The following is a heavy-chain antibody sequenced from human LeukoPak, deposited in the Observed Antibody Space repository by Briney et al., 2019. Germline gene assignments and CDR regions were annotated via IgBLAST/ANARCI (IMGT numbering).Heavy chain of an antibody. CDR1: GGSISSYY. V-gene: IGHV4-59*01. D-gene: IGHD1-1*01. CDR3: ARTTGKRGALDY. Sequence: SETLSLTCTVSGGSISSYYWSWIRQPPGKGLEWIGYIYYSGSTNYNPSLNSRVTISVDTSKNQFSLKLTSVTAADTAVYYCARTTGKRGALDYWGQGTLVTVSP. CDR2: IYYSGST. J-gene: IGHJ4*02.